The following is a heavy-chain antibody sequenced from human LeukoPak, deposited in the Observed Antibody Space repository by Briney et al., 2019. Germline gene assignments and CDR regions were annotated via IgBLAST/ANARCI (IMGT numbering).Heavy chain of an antibody. CDR3: ARGRPNYFDY. J-gene: IGHJ4*02. CDR2: IIPIFGTA. CDR1: GATFSGYL. V-gene: IGHV1-69*13. Sequence: ASVKFSAKASGATFSGYLTSWGGRAPGQGLEWMGGIIPIFGTANYAQKFQGRVTITADESTSTAYMELSSLRSEDTAVYYCARGRPNYFDYWGQGTLVTVSS.